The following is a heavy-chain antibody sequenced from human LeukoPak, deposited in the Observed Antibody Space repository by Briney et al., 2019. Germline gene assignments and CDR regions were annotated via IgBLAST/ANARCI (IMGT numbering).Heavy chain of an antibody. CDR1: GGSISSSSYY. CDR2: INHSGGT. V-gene: IGHV4-39*07. Sequence: SETLSLTCTVSGGSISSSSYYWSWIRQPPGKGLEWIGEINHSGGTNYNPSLKSRVTISVDTSKNQFSLKLSSVTAADTAVYYCARVWGATLYYFDYWGQGTLVTVSS. D-gene: IGHD1-26*01. CDR3: ARVWGATLYYFDY. J-gene: IGHJ4*02.